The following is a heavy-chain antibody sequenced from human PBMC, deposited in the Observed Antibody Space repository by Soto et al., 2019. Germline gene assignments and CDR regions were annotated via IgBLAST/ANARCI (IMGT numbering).Heavy chain of an antibody. J-gene: IGHJ4*02. Sequence: SETLSLTCTVSGGSISSYYWSWIRQPPGKGLEWIGYIYYSGSTNYNPSLKSRVTISVDTSKSQFSLKLSSVTAADTAVYYCAGSDYQIDYWGQGTLVTVSS. CDR1: GGSISSYY. CDR3: AGSDYQIDY. V-gene: IGHV4-59*01. CDR2: IYYSGST. D-gene: IGHD4-17*01.